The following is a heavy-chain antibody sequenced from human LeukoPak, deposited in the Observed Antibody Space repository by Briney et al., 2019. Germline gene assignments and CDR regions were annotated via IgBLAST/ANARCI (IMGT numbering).Heavy chain of an antibody. V-gene: IGHV3-53*01. CDR1: EFSLSSTY. D-gene: IGHD3-3*01. Sequence: GGSLRLSCAASEFSLSSTYITWLRQAPGKGLEWVSVIYPGGSALYADSVQGRFTISRDISQNIVYLQINNLRAEDTAVYYCARDRRSGLGHAFDIWGQGTMVTVSS. J-gene: IGHJ3*02. CDR3: ARDRRSGLGHAFDI. CDR2: IYPGGSA.